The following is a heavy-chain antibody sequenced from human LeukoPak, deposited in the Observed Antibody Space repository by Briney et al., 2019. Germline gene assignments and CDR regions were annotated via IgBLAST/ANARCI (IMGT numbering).Heavy chain of an antibody. CDR2: ISSSSSYI. CDR3: ARVDFWSFDP. CDR1: GFTFSSYS. Sequence: PGGSLRLSCAASGFTFSSYSMNWVRQAPGKGLEWVSSISSSSSYIYYADSVKGRFTISRDNAKNSLYLQVNSLRAEDTAVYYCARVDFWSFDPWGQGTLVTVSS. J-gene: IGHJ5*02. D-gene: IGHD3-3*01. V-gene: IGHV3-21*01.